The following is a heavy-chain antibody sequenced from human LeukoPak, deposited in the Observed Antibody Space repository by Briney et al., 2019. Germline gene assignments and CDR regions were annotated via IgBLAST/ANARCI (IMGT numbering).Heavy chain of an antibody. D-gene: IGHD1-1*01. V-gene: IGHV4-4*02. Sequence: PLETLSLTCAVSGGSISSSIWWSWVRQPPGKGLEWVGEIYHSGSTNYNPSLKSRVTISVDKSKNQFSLMLTSVTAADTAVYYCARKGLSPPPGPQPDTRRTAFDSWGQGTMVTVSS. CDR1: GGSISSSIW. CDR2: IYHSGST. CDR3: ARKGLSPPPGPQPDTRRTAFDS. J-gene: IGHJ3*01.